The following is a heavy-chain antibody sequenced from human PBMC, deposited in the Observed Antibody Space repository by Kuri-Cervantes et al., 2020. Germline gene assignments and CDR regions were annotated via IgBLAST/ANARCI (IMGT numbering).Heavy chain of an antibody. V-gene: IGHV4-34*01. D-gene: IGHD3-10*01. CDR3: ARGPPGRMVQGVIITTPYYYYYYMDV. CDR2: INHSGST. J-gene: IGHJ6*03. Sequence: SETLSLTCAVYGGSFSGYYWSWIRQPPGKGLEWIGEINHSGSTNYNPSLKSRVTISVDTSKNQFSLKLSSVTAADTAVYYCARGPPGRMVQGVIITTPYYYYYYMDVWGKGTTVTVSS. CDR1: GGSFSGYY.